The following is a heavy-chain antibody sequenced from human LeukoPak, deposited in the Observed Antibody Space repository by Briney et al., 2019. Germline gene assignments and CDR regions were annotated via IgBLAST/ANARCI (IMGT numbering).Heavy chain of an antibody. CDR1: GFTFSTYA. J-gene: IGHJ3*02. V-gene: IGHV3-30*04. Sequence: GGSLRLSCAASGFTFSTYAMHWVRQAPGKGLEWVAVISYDGSSKYYADSVKGRLTISRDNSKNTLYLQMNSLRAEDTAVYYCARAGRSYGYGDGFDIWGQGTMVTVYS. CDR3: ARAGRSYGYGDGFDI. CDR2: ISYDGSSK. D-gene: IGHD5-18*01.